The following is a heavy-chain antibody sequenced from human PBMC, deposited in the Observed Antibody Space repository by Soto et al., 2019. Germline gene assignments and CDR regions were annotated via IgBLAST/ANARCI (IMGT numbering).Heavy chain of an antibody. CDR2: IYYSGST. Sequence: QLQLQESGPGLVKPSETLSLTCTVSGGSISSSSYYWGWIRQPPGKGLEWIGSIYYSGSTYYNPSLKSRVTISVDTSKNQFSLKLSSVTAADTAVYYCARRGYCSSTSCRRVDYWGQGTLVTVSS. CDR1: GGSISSSSYY. J-gene: IGHJ4*02. CDR3: ARRGYCSSTSCRRVDY. D-gene: IGHD2-2*01. V-gene: IGHV4-39*01.